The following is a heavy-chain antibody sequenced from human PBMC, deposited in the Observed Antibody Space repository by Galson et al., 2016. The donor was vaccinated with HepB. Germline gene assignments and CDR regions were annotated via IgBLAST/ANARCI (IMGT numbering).Heavy chain of an antibody. V-gene: IGHV3-21*01. CDR3: AKDRTYFYQSASFYGMDV. CDR2: ISSSSIYI. D-gene: IGHD2/OR15-2a*01. Sequence: CAASGFSLSSDNMNWVRQAPGKGLEWVASISSSSIYIYYADSVKGRFTISRDNAKNSLYLEMNSLSAEDTAVYYCAKDRTYFYQSASFYGMDVWGQGTTVTVSS. J-gene: IGHJ6*02. CDR1: GFSLSSDN.